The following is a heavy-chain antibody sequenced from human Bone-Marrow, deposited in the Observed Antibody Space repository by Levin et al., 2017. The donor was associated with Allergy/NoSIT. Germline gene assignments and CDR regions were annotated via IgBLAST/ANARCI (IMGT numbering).Heavy chain of an antibody. CDR1: GSSFKSYG. CDR2: IIPLFPTT. V-gene: IGHV1-69*13. D-gene: IGHD1-1*01. CDR3: VRTTQGF. J-gene: IGHJ4*02. Sequence: ASVKVSCKASGSSFKSYGISWVRQAPGQGLEWMGGIIPLFPTTDYGQQFQGRVTITADESTSTVYMELSSLTSEDTAVYYCVRTTQGFWGQGTQVTVSS.